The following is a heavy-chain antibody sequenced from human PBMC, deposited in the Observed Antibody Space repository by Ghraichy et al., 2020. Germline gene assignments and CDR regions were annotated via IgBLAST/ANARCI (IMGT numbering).Heavy chain of an antibody. CDR2: IRSDGSNT. J-gene: IGHJ4*02. V-gene: IGHV3-74*01. CDR3: AREYCRGGRCFFGTGGSHFDY. CDR1: GFTFSNYW. Sequence: LSLTCAASGFTFSNYWMHWVRQAPGRGLVWVSRIRSDGSNTIYADSVRGRFTISRDNAKNTLYLQMNSLRAEDTAVYYCAREYCRGGRCFFGTGGSHFDYWGQGILVTVSS. D-gene: IGHD2-15*01.